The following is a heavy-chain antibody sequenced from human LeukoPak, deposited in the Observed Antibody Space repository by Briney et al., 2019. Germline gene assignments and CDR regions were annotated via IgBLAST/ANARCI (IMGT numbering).Heavy chain of an antibody. CDR1: GYSFTSYW. CDR3: ARHDTAMVENAAFDI. CDR2: IYPGDSDT. D-gene: IGHD5-18*01. Sequence: GESLKISGKGSGYSFTSYWIGWVRHMPGKGLEWMGIIYPGDSDTRYSPSFQGQVTISADKSISTAYLQSSSLKASDTAMYYCARHDTAMVENAAFDIWGQGTMVTVSS. J-gene: IGHJ3*02. V-gene: IGHV5-51*01.